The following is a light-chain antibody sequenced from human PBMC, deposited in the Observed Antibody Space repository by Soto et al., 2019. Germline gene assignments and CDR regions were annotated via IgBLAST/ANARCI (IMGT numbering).Light chain of an antibody. V-gene: IGLV2-23*01. CDR1: SGDIGTYNL. CDR3: CSYAGSSTVI. J-gene: IGLJ2*01. Sequence: QSVLTQPASVSGSPGQSITISCTGTSGDIGTYNLVSWYQQHPGRAPKLIIFEGNKRPSGVSNRFSGSKSGNTASLTISGLQAEDEADYHGCSYAGSSTVICGGGTKLTVL. CDR2: EGN.